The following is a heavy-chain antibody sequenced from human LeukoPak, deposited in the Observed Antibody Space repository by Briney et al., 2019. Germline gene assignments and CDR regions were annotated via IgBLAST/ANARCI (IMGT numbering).Heavy chain of an antibody. CDR3: ARDHYSRNDY. V-gene: IGHV3-48*02. D-gene: IGHD6-13*01. Sequence: GGSLRLSCAASGFTFSTYSMTWVRQAPGKGLEWVSYISGSSTTIYYGDSVKGGFTISRDNAKNSLYLQMNSLRDEDTAVYYCARDHYSRNDYWGQGTLVTVSS. CDR2: ISGSSTTI. J-gene: IGHJ4*02. CDR1: GFTFSTYS.